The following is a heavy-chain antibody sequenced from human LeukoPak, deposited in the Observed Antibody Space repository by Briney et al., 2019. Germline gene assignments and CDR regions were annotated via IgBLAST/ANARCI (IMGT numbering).Heavy chain of an antibody. CDR2: ISAYNGNT. D-gene: IGHD6-6*01. J-gene: IGHJ4*02. CDR1: GYTFTSYG. Sequence: ASVKVSCKASGYTFTSYGISWVRQAPGQGLEWMGWISAYNGNTNYAQKLQGRVTMTTDTSTSTAYMELRSLRSDDTAVYYCACNPEYSSSSGAYDYWGQGTLVTVSS. CDR3: ACNPEYSSSSGAYDY. V-gene: IGHV1-18*01.